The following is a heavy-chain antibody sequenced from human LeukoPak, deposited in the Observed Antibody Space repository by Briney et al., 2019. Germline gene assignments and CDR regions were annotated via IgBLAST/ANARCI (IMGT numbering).Heavy chain of an antibody. J-gene: IGHJ6*03. V-gene: IGHV3-30*02. CDR1: GFTFSSYG. Sequence: GGSLRLSCAAAGFTFSSYGMHWVRQAPGKGLEWVAFIRYDGSNKYYADSVKGRFTISRDNSKNTLYLQMNSLRAEDTAVYYCAKELGACSSTSCYRVNYYYYYMDVWGKGTTVTVSS. CDR2: IRYDGSNK. CDR3: AKELGACSSTSCYRVNYYYYYMDV. D-gene: IGHD2-2*02.